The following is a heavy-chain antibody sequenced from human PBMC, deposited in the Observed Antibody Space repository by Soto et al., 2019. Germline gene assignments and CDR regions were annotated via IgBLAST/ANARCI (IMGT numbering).Heavy chain of an antibody. CDR3: ARWGTTGGLDV. V-gene: IGHV3-33*05. D-gene: IGHD3-16*01. CDR1: GFTFRSYV. CDR2: TSYDGSNN. J-gene: IGHJ4*02. Sequence: QVQLVESGGGVVQPGTSLRLSCAGSGFTFRSYVIHWVRQAPGKGLEWVALTSYDGSNNFYGDSVKGRFTISRHKSRNTVELQMDSLRFEDPALYYCARWGTTGGLDVWGQGTLVSGSS.